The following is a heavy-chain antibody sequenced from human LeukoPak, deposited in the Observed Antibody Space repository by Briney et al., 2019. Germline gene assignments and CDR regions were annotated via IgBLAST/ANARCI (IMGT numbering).Heavy chain of an antibody. CDR2: ISSSHSTI. D-gene: IGHD7-27*01. V-gene: IGHV3-48*03. CDR1: GFTFSSYA. Sequence: GGSLRLSCAASGFTFSSYAMNWVRQAPGKGLEWVSYISSSHSTIYYAGSVKGRFTIYRDNAKNSLYLQMHSLRAEDTAVYYCVSRAGSPWGPFDDWGQGTLVTVSS. CDR3: VSRAGSPWGPFDD. J-gene: IGHJ4*02.